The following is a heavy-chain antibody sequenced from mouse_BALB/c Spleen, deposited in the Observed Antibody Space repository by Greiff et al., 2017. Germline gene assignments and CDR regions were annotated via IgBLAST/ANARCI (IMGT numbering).Heavy chain of an antibody. CDR3: ERDSTTVAHWYFDV. CDR1: GFTFSSYA. Sequence: EVKLVESGGGLVKPGGSLKLSCAASGFTFSSYAMSWVRQTPEKRLEWVASISSGGSTYYPDSVKGRFTISRDNARNILYLQMSSLRSEDTAMYYCERDSTTVAHWYFDVWGAGTTVTVSS. J-gene: IGHJ1*01. V-gene: IGHV5-6-5*01. D-gene: IGHD1-1*01. CDR2: ISSGGST.